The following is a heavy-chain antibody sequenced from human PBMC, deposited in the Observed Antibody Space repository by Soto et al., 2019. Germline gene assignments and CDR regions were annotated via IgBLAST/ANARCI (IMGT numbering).Heavy chain of an antibody. V-gene: IGHV4-39*01. CDR2: IYYSGST. CDR1: GGSISSSSYY. CDR3: ARQHIITMVRGVNNNWFDP. Sequence: SETLSLTCTVSGGSISSSSYYWGWIRQPPGKGLEWIGSIYYSGSTYYNPSLKSRVTISVDTSKNQFSLKLSSVTAADTAVYYCARQHIITMVRGVNNNWFDPWGQGTLVTVSS. D-gene: IGHD3-10*01. J-gene: IGHJ5*02.